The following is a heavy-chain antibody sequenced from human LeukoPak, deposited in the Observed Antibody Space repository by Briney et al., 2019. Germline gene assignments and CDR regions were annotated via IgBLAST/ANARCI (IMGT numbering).Heavy chain of an antibody. Sequence: GGSLRLSCAVSGFNSSDYYMSWVRQAPGKEMECVSYISSDNTYTNYADSVRGRFTISRDNAKNSLYLQMNSLRAEDTAVYYCVRGGPYGDYDAYWGQGTLVTVSS. CDR3: VRGGPYGDYDAY. J-gene: IGHJ4*02. D-gene: IGHD4-17*01. CDR2: ISSDNTYT. V-gene: IGHV3-11*06. CDR1: GFNSSDYY.